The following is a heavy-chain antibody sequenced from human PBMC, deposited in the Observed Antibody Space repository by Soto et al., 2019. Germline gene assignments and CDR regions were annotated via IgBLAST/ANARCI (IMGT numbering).Heavy chain of an antibody. D-gene: IGHD3-16*01. CDR1: GFTFNDHA. J-gene: IGHJ4*02. V-gene: IGHV3-9*01. Sequence: EVQLVESGGGLVQPGRSLRLSCAASGFTFNDHAIHWVRQAPGKGLEWVSGISWNSGSVGYADSVKGRFTISRDNAKNSLYLQMNSLRAEDTALYYCAKDSGGGVGLFDYWGQGTLVTVSS. CDR2: ISWNSGSV. CDR3: AKDSGGGVGLFDY.